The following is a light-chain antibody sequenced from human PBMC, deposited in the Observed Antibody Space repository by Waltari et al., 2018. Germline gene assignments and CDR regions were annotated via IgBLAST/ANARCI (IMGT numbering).Light chain of an antibody. V-gene: IGLV2-14*03. CDR2: DVS. CDR3: SSYITTNTLEL. CDR1: SSDVGSYNY. Sequence: QSALTQPASVSGSPGQSITLSCPGTSSDVGSYNYVSWYQQHPGKAPKLMIYDVSYLPSGVSNRFSGSKSGNTASLTISGLQAEDEADYYCSSYITTNTLELFGGGTSLTVL. J-gene: IGLJ2*01.